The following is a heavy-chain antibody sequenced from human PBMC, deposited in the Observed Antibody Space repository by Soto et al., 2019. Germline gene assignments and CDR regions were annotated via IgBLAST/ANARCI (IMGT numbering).Heavy chain of an antibody. CDR3: SYSSGWPPIDY. J-gene: IGHJ4*02. Sequence: QVQLVQSGAEVKKPGSSVKVSCKASGGTFSSYTISWVRQAPGQGLEWMGRIIPILGIANYAQKFQGRVTITADKSTGTAYMELSSLRSEDTAVYYCSYSSGWPPIDYWGQGTLVTVSS. CDR1: GGTFSSYT. V-gene: IGHV1-69*02. D-gene: IGHD6-19*01. CDR2: IIPILGIA.